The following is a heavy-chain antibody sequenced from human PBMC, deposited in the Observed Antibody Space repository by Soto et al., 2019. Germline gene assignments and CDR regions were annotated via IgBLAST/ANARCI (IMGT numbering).Heavy chain of an antibody. Sequence: GGSLRLSCAASGFTFSSYAMSWVRQAPGKGLEWVSAISGSGGSTYYADSVKGRFTISRDNPKNTLYLQMNSLRAEDTAVYCCAKDKPMASGSYYFFSAFDIWGQGKMVTVSS. CDR2: ISGSGGST. D-gene: IGHD3-10*01. CDR3: AKDKPMASGSYYFFSAFDI. CDR1: GFTFSSYA. V-gene: IGHV3-23*01. J-gene: IGHJ3*02.